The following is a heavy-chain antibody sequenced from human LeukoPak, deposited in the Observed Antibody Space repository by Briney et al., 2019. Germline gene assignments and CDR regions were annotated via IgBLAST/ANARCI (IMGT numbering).Heavy chain of an antibody. CDR3: ARFFQLPKKGTFDY. V-gene: IGHV4-31*03. J-gene: IGHJ4*02. CDR2: IYYSGST. D-gene: IGHD2-2*01. CDR1: GGSISSGGYY. Sequence: SETLSLTCTVFGGSISSGGYYWSWIRQHPGKGLEWIGYIYYSGSTYYNPSLKSRVTISVDTSKNQFSLKLSSVTAADTAVYYCARFFQLPKKGTFDYWGQGTLVTVSS.